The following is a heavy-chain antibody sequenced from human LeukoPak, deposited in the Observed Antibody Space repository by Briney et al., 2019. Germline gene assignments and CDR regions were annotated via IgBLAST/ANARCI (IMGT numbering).Heavy chain of an antibody. D-gene: IGHD6-19*01. CDR1: GFTFSSYG. CDR3: AIQPGIAVAGTGY. V-gene: IGHV3-30*03. J-gene: IGHJ4*02. CDR2: ISYDGSNK. Sequence: GGSLRLSCAASGFTFSSYGMYWVRQAPGKGLEWVAVISYDGSNKYYADSVKGRFTISRDNSKNTLYLQMNSLRAEDTAVYYCAIQPGIAVAGTGYWGQGTLVTVSS.